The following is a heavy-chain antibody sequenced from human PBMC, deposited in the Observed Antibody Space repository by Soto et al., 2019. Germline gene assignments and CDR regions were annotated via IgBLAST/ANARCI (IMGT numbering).Heavy chain of an antibody. Sequence: SQTLSLTCAISGYSVSSNIAAWNCIRQSPSRGLEWLGRTYYRSKWYNDYAVSVKSRITINPDTSKNQFSLQLNSVTPEDTAVYYCARGGGWPRIFDYWGQGTLVTSPQ. CDR3: ARGGGWPRIFDY. V-gene: IGHV6-1*01. J-gene: IGHJ4*02. D-gene: IGHD6-19*01. CDR2: TYYRSKWYN. CDR1: GYSVSSNIAA.